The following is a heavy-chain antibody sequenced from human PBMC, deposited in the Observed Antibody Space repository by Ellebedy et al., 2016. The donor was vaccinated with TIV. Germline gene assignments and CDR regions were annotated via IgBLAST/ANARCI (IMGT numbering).Heavy chain of an antibody. CDR2: MHYTGTA. CDR3: ARLSLRQKRSRFNWLDP. V-gene: IGHV4-39*01. CDR1: GGSISTSSYY. J-gene: IGHJ5*02. Sequence: SETLSLTCIVSGGSISTSSYYWAWIRQPPGTGLEWIGSMHYTGTAYYNPSLNSRIAISVDTSRNQFSLKLNSVTAADTAVYYCARLSLRQKRSRFNWLDPWGQGTQVTVSS. D-gene: IGHD1-26*01.